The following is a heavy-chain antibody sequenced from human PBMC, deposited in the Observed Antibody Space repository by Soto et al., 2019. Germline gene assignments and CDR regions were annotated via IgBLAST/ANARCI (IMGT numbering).Heavy chain of an antibody. CDR2: IIPLFGTT. CDR1: GGTFSSYG. V-gene: IGHV1-69*01. D-gene: IGHD6-13*01. Sequence: QVLLVQSGAEVKKPGSSVKVSCKASGGTFSSYGISWVRQTPGRGLEWMGGIIPLFGTTNYAQKFRGRVTVTVDESTSTVYMELRSLSFEDTAIYYCARAHGSSWYNWFDPLGPGNPGHRLL. J-gene: IGHJ5*02. CDR3: ARAHGSSWYNWFDP.